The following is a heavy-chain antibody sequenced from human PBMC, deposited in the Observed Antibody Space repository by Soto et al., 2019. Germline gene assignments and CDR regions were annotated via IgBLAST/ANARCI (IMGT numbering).Heavy chain of an antibody. V-gene: IGHV5-51*01. CDR3: ARGIAVAGRVLDY. CDR2: IHPGDSDT. D-gene: IGHD6-19*01. Sequence: PGESLKISCQGSGYRFASYWIGWVRQMPGKGLEWMGTIHPGDSDTRYSPSFQGQVTISADKSFSTAYLQWSSLKASDTAMYFCARGIAVAGRVLDYWGQGTLVTVSS. CDR1: GYRFASYW. J-gene: IGHJ4*02.